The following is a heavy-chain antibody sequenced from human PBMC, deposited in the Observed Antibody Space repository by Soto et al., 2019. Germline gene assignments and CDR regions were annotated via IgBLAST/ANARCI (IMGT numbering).Heavy chain of an antibody. CDR3: ARDLTNSGRTWLGRDNYYYGMVV. Sequence: EVQLVQSGGGLVQPGGSLRLSCVASGFSSSRYELNWVRQAPGKGLEWVAYISTSGNIIHYADSVRGRFTISRDRAKNSLFFQMSSLRAEDTAVYYCARDLTNSGRTWLGRDNYYYGMVVWLKGRTVTVSS. CDR2: ISTSGNII. V-gene: IGHV3-48*03. D-gene: IGHD5-12*01. CDR1: GFSSSRYE. J-gene: IGHJ6*04.